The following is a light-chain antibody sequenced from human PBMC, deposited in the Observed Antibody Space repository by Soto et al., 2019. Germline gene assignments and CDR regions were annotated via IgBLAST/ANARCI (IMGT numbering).Light chain of an antibody. CDR2: ATS. V-gene: IGKV1-27*01. J-gene: IGKJ1*01. Sequence: DIQMAQSPSSLSASVGDTVTLTCRASEDIGHFLAWYQQRPGTVPKLLIYATSRLQPGVPSRFSGSGSGTDFTLAINTLQPEDVATYLCIKYNKDAPGAFGQGTKVEI. CDR3: IKYNKDAPGA. CDR1: EDIGHF.